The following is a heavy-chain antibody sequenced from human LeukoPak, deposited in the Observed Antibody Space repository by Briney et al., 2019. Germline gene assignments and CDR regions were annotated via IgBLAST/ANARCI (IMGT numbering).Heavy chain of an antibody. D-gene: IGHD6-13*01. CDR3: ARGSSRFDC. CDR2: TSYSDST. CDR1: GDSFSSGY. Sequence: SETLSLTCTVSGDSFSSGYWSWIRQPPGKGLEWIGYTSYSDSTRYSPSLKSRVTMSIDTSMTQFSLKVTSVTPADTAVYYCARGSSRFDCWGQGTLVTVSS. V-gene: IGHV4-59*01. J-gene: IGHJ4*02.